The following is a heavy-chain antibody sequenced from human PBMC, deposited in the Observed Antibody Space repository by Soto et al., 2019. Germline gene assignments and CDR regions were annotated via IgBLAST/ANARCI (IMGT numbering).Heavy chain of an antibody. V-gene: IGHV4-39*01. CDR2: IYYSGST. CDR1: GGSISSSSYY. Sequence: SETLSLTCTVCGGSISSSSYYWGWIRQPPGKWLEWIGSIYYSGSTYYNPSLKSRVTISVDTSKNQFSLKLSSVTAADTAVYYCASSSIAXRPVAVLATRDYYGMDVWGQGTTVTVSS. J-gene: IGHJ6*02. D-gene: IGHD6-6*01. CDR3: ASSSIAXRPVAVLATRDYYGMDV.